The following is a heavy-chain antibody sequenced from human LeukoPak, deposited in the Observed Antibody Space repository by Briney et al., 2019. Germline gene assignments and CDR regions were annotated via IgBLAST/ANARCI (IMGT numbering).Heavy chain of an antibody. V-gene: IGHV1-69*04. Sequence: EASVKVSCKASGGTFSSYAISWVRQAPGQGLEWMGRIIPILGIANYAQKFQGRVTITADKSTSTAYMELSSLRSEDTAVYYCARTKFFDLTIFDYWGQGTLVTVSS. CDR3: ARTKFFDLTIFDY. J-gene: IGHJ4*02. CDR1: GGTFSSYA. CDR2: IIPILGIA. D-gene: IGHD3-3*01.